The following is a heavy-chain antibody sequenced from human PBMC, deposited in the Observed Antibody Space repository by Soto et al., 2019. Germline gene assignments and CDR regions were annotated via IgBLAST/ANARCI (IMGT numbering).Heavy chain of an antibody. CDR1: GGSISSYY. J-gene: IGHJ2*01. V-gene: IGHV4-59*01. Sequence: QVQLQESGPGLVKPSETLSLTCTVSGGSISSYYWSWIRQPPGKGLEWIGYIYYSGSTNYNPSLKSRVTISVYTSKNQFSLKLSSVTAADTGVYYCARIINWGYWYFDLWGRGALVTVSS. CDR3: ARIINWGYWYFDL. CDR2: IYYSGST. D-gene: IGHD7-27*01.